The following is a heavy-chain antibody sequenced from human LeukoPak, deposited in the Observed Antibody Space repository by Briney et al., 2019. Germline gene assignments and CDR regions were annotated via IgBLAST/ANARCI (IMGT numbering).Heavy chain of an antibody. J-gene: IGHJ4*02. CDR3: ARDRGSSWYGPLDY. Sequence: GGSLRLSCAASGFTFSNYNMDWVRQAPGKGLEWVSYISSSSGIIYYADSVKGRFTISRDNAKNSLSLQMNSLRAEDTAVYYCARDRGSSWYGPLDYWGQGTLVIVSS. CDR2: ISSSSGII. CDR1: GFTFSNYN. V-gene: IGHV3-48*01. D-gene: IGHD6-13*01.